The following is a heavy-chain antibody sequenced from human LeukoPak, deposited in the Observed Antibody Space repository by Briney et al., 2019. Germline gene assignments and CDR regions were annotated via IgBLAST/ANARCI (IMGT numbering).Heavy chain of an antibody. CDR1: GGSFSGYY. Sequence: PSETLSLTCAVYGGSFSGYYWSWIRQPPGKGLEWIGETNHSGSTNYNPSLKSRVTISVDTSKNQFSLKLSSVTAADTAVYYCASRRGSFDAFDIWGQGTMVTVSS. V-gene: IGHV4-34*01. J-gene: IGHJ3*02. CDR3: ASRRGSFDAFDI. CDR2: TNHSGST. D-gene: IGHD3-10*01.